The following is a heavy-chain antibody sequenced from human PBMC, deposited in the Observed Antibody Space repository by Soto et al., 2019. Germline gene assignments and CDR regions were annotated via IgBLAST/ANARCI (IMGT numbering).Heavy chain of an antibody. D-gene: IGHD4-17*01. CDR1: GYTFTSYY. J-gene: IGHJ6*03. Sequence: GASVKVSCKASGYTFTSYYMHWVRQAPGQELEWMGIINPSGGSTSYAQKFQGRVTMTRDTSTSTVYMELSSLRSEDTAVYYCARDGTVTTGYYYYYMDVWGKGTTVTVSS. CDR3: ARDGTVTTGYYYYYMDV. V-gene: IGHV1-46*03. CDR2: INPSGGST.